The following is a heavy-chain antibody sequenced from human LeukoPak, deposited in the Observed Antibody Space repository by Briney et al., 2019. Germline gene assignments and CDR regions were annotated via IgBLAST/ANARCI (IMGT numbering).Heavy chain of an antibody. J-gene: IGHJ4*02. D-gene: IGHD1-1*01. CDR2: IKQDGSEK. V-gene: IGHV3-7*03. Sequence: GGSLRLSCAASGFIFNNNFMSWVRQVPGKGLEWLANIKQDGSEKTYVDSVKGRFTIFRDNAKNLLYLQMNSLRAEDTAVYHCARAPGYGAAYYFDYWGQGTLVTVSS. CDR3: ARAPGYGAAYYFDY. CDR1: GFIFNNNF.